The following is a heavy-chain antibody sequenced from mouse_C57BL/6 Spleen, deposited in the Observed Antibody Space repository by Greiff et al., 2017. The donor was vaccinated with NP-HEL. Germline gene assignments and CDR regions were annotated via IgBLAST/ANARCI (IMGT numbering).Heavy chain of an antibody. J-gene: IGHJ1*03. Sequence: VQLQQSGAELVKPGASVKISCKASGYAFSSYWMNWVKQRPGKGLEWIGQIYPGDGDTNYNGKFKGKATLTADKSSSTAYMQLSSLTSEDSAVYFCARRGIYYGSSYRYWYFDVWGTGTTVTVSS. V-gene: IGHV1-80*01. CDR2: IYPGDGDT. CDR1: GYAFSSYW. D-gene: IGHD1-1*01. CDR3: ARRGIYYGSSYRYWYFDV.